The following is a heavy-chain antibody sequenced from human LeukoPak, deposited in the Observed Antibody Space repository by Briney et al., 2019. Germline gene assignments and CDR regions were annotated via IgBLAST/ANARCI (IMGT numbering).Heavy chain of an antibody. D-gene: IGHD3-3*01. J-gene: IGHJ4*02. V-gene: IGHV1-69*04. CDR3: ARDQRRAEIRFLEWLLDY. CDR1: GGTFSSYA. Sequence: SVKVSCKASGGTFSSYAISWVRQAPGQGLEWMGRIIPILGIANYAQKFQGRVTITADKSTSTAYMELSSLRPEDTAVYYCARDQRRAEIRFLEWLLDYWGQGTLVTVSS. CDR2: IIPILGIA.